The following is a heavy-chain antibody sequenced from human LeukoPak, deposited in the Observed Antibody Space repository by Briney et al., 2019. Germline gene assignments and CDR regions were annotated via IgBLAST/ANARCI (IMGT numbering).Heavy chain of an antibody. V-gene: IGHV3-30*18. CDR1: GFTFSSYG. J-gene: IGHJ3*02. D-gene: IGHD3-16*01. CDR2: ISYHGSNQ. Sequence: PGGSLRLSCAASGFTFSSYGMHWVRQAPGKGLEWVAVISYHGSNQYYADSVKGRFTISRDNSKNTLYLQMNSLRAEDTAVYYCAKDKGGGYGNDGFDIWGRGTMVTVSS. CDR3: AKDKGGGYGNDGFDI.